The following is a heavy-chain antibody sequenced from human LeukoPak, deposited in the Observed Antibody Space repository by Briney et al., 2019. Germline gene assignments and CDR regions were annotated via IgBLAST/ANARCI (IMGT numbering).Heavy chain of an antibody. CDR2: IYTSGST. Sequence: SETLSLTCTVSGGSISSGSYYWSWLRQPAGKGLEWIGRIYTSGSTNYNPSLKRRVTISVDTSKNQFFLKLSSVTAADTAVYYWARDRIFGGFDSWGQGTLVTVSS. CDR1: GGSISSGSYY. D-gene: IGHD3-3*01. V-gene: IGHV4-61*02. CDR3: ARDRIFGGFDS. J-gene: IGHJ5*01.